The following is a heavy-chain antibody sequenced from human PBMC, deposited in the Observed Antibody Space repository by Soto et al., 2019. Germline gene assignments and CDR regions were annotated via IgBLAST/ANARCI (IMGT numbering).Heavy chain of an antibody. Sequence: QLQLQESGSGLVKPSQTLSLTCAVSGGSISSGGYSWSWIRQPPGKGLEWIGYIYHSGSTYYNPSLKSRVTLSVDRSKNQFSLKLSSVTAADTAVYYCARERGYYDSSGFDPWGQGTLVTVSS. CDR1: GGSISSGGYS. D-gene: IGHD3-22*01. CDR2: IYHSGST. J-gene: IGHJ5*02. V-gene: IGHV4-30-2*01. CDR3: ARERGYYDSSGFDP.